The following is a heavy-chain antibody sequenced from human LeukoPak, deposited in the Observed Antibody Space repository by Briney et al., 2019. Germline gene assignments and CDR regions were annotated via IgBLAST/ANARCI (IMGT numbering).Heavy chain of an antibody. D-gene: IGHD4-17*01. CDR2: IWHDGSDK. Sequence: GTSLRLSCEASGFTFSSYGMHWVRQAPGKGLEWVALIWHDGSDKYYADSVKGQFTISRDNSKNTLYVQMNSLRAEDTAVYYCARGPTGTYDFWGQGTLVTVSS. CDR3: ARGPTGTYDF. V-gene: IGHV3-33*01. J-gene: IGHJ4*02. CDR1: GFTFSSYG.